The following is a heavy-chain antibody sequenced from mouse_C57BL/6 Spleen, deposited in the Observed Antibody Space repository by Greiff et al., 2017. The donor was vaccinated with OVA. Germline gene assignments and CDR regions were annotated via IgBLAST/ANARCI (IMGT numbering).Heavy chain of an antibody. Sequence: VQLQQPGAELVMPGASVKLSCKASGCTFTSYWMHWVKQRPGQGLEWIGEIDPSDSYTNYNQKFKGKSTLTVDKSSSTAYMQLSSLTSEDSAVYYCARSSSITTVVQYYAMDYWGQGTSVTVSS. CDR2: IDPSDSYT. CDR1: GCTFTSYW. CDR3: ARSSSITTVVQYYAMDY. V-gene: IGHV1-69*01. D-gene: IGHD1-1*01. J-gene: IGHJ4*01.